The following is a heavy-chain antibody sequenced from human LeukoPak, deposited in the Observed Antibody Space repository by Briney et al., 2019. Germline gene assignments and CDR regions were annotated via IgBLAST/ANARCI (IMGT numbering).Heavy chain of an antibody. D-gene: IGHD2-2*01. CDR2: IYYSGST. CDR3: ARDARGYCSSTSCYEDYGMDV. V-gene: IGHV4-30-4*01. J-gene: IGHJ6*04. CDR1: GGSISSGDYY. Sequence: SQTLSLTCTVSGGSISSGDYYWSWIRQPPGKGLEWIGYIYYSGSTYYNPSLKSRVTISVDTSKNQFSLKLGSVTAADTAVYYCARDARGYCSSTSCYEDYGMDVWGKGTTVTVSS.